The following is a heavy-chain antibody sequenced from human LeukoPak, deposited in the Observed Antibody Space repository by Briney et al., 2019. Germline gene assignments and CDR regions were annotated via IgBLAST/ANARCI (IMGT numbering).Heavy chain of an antibody. CDR1: GGTFSSYA. J-gene: IGHJ4*02. CDR3: ARGAYCTNRVCYTRYFDY. D-gene: IGHD2-8*01. Sequence: SVKVSCKASGGTFSSYAISWVRQAPGQGLEWMGGIIPIFGTANYAQKFQGRVTITTDESTSTAYMELSSLRSEDTAVYYCARGAYCTNRVCYTRYFDYWGQGTLVTVSS. CDR2: IIPIFGTA. V-gene: IGHV1-69*05.